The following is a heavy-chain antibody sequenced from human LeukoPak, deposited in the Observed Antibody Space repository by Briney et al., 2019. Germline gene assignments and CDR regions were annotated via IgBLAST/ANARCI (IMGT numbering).Heavy chain of an antibody. D-gene: IGHD3-3*02. Sequence: GGSLRLSCAASGFTVSTNYMNWVRQAPGKGLEWVSILYSGSGTYYADSVEGRFTISRDSSKNTLFLQMNDLRAEDTAVYYCARVGDHFHWYLDLWGRGTLVTVSS. CDR1: GFTVSTNY. J-gene: IGHJ2*01. CDR3: ARVGDHFHWYLDL. CDR2: LYSGSGT. V-gene: IGHV3-53*01.